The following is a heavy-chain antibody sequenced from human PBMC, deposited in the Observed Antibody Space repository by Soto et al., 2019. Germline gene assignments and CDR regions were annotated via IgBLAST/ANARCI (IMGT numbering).Heavy chain of an antibody. CDR3: ARLESDISSYYFDY. CDR1: GGSISSGGYY. J-gene: IGHJ4*02. CDR2: IYYSGST. Sequence: QVQLQESGPGLVKPSQTLSLTCTVSGGSISSGGYYWSWIRQHPGKGLEWIGYIYYSGSTYYNPSLKSRVTISVYTSKTQFSLKLSSVTAADTAVYYCARLESDISSYYFDYWGQGTLVTVSS. D-gene: IGHD2-15*01. V-gene: IGHV4-31*03.